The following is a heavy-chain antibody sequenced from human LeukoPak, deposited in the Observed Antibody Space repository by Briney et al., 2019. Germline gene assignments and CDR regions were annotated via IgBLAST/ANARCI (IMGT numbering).Heavy chain of an antibody. CDR3: ARVQMTSQGIGWLKVATLQGAFDI. V-gene: IGHV3-7*01. Sequence: PGGSLRLSCAASGFTFSSYWMSWVRQAPGKGLEWVANIKQDGSEKYYVDSVKGRFTISRDNAKNSLYLQMNSLRVEDTAVYYCARVQMTSQGIGWLKVATLQGAFDIWGRGTKVTVSS. CDR1: GFTFSSYW. J-gene: IGHJ3*02. D-gene: IGHD5-12*01. CDR2: IKQDGSEK.